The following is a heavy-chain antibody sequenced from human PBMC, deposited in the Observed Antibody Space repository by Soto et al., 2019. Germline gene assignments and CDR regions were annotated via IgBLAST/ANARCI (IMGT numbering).Heavy chain of an antibody. J-gene: IGHJ3*02. CDR2: IIPISGTA. CDR3: AERGSMIDGGLDAFDI. CDR1: GGTFSSYA. D-gene: IGHD3-22*01. V-gene: IGHV1-69*01. Sequence: QVQLVQSGAEVKKPGSSVKVSCKASGGTFSSYAISWVRQAPGQGLEWMGGIIPISGTANYAQKFQGRVTMSEDESTSTAYVGLSSLKSEDTAVYYCAERGSMIDGGLDAFDIWGQGTMVTVSS.